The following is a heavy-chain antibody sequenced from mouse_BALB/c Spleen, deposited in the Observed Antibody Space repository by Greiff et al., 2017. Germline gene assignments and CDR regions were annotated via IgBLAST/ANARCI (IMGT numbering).Heavy chain of an antibody. J-gene: IGHJ4*01. D-gene: IGHD1-1*01. V-gene: IGHV1-54*01. Sequence: QVQLQQSGAELVRPRTSVKVSCKASGYAFTNYLIEWVKQRPGQGLEWIGVINPGSGGTNYNEKFKGKATLTADKSSSTAYMQLSSLTSDDSAVYFCARSPPYYGSSPYYAMDYWGQGTSVTVSS. CDR1: GYAFTNYL. CDR2: INPGSGGT. CDR3: ARSPPYYGSSPYYAMDY.